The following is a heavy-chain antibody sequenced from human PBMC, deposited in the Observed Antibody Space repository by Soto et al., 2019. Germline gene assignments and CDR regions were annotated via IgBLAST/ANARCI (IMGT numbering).Heavy chain of an antibody. Sequence: EVQLLESGGGLVQPGESLRLSCAASGFTFSSYVMSWVRQAPGKGLEWVSAISGGGVSTYYADSAKGRFTISRDNSKNTLFLQMDSLRAEDTAVYYCAKALGWPYSCDYWGQGTLVTVPS. J-gene: IGHJ4*02. V-gene: IGHV3-23*01. D-gene: IGHD1-26*01. CDR3: AKALGWPYSCDY. CDR2: ISGGGVST. CDR1: GFTFSSYV.